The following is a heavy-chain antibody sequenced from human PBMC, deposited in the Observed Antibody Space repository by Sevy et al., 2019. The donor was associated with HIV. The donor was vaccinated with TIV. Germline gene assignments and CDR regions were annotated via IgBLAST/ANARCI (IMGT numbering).Heavy chain of an antibody. D-gene: IGHD3-22*01. V-gene: IGHV3-48*03. J-gene: IGHJ5*02. CDR3: ARNRGAYDTGFDP. CDR2: ISSSGSSI. CDR1: GFTFSSYD. Sequence: GGSLRLSCAGSGFTFSSYDMNCVRQAPGKGLEWISKISSSGSSIYYADSVKGRFTIARDNVKNSLNLQMNSLRAEDTALYYCARNRGAYDTGFDPWGQGTPVTVSS.